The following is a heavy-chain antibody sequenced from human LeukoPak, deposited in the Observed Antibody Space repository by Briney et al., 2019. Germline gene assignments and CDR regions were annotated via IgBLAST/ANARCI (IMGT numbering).Heavy chain of an antibody. Sequence: GGSLRLSCAASGFTFSSYNMNWVRQAPGKGLEWVSSITSSSSYIYYADSVKGRFTISRDNAKNSLYLQMNSLRAEDTAVYYCARVDSSGYYPDYWGQGTLVTVSS. D-gene: IGHD3-22*01. CDR3: ARVDSSGYYPDY. CDR1: GFTFSSYN. J-gene: IGHJ4*02. CDR2: ITSSSSYI. V-gene: IGHV3-21*01.